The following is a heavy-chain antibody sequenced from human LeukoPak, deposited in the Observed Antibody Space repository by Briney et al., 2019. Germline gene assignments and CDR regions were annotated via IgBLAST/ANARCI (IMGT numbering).Heavy chain of an antibody. Sequence: GGSLRLSCAASGFTFSSFEMNWVRQAPGKGLEWVSYISSSGSTIHYADSVKGRFTISRDNAKNSLYLQMNSLRAGDTAVYYCAREASKRGAAAVDFWGQGALVTVSS. J-gene: IGHJ4*02. CDR3: AREASKRGAAAVDF. CDR1: GFTFSSFE. V-gene: IGHV3-48*03. D-gene: IGHD2-15*01. CDR2: ISSSGSTI.